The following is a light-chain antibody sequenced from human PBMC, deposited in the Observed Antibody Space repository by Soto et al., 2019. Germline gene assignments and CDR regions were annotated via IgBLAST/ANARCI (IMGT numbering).Light chain of an antibody. Sequence: DIQMTQCPSTLSGSVGDMFTITFRASQTISSWLAWYQQKPGKAPKLLIYDASTLESGVPSRFSGSGSGTEFTLTISSLQTDDFATYYCQQYNSYSEAFGQGTKVDIK. V-gene: IGKV1-5*01. CDR2: DAS. CDR3: QQYNSYSEA. CDR1: QTISSW. J-gene: IGKJ1*01.